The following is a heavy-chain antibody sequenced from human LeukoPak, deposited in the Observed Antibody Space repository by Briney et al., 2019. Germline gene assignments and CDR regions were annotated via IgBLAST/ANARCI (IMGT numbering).Heavy chain of an antibody. J-gene: IGHJ4*02. Sequence: SETLSLTCTVSGGSISSYYWSWIRQPPGKGLEWIGYIYYGGSTSYNPSLKSRVTISVDTSKNQFSLKLTSLTAADTAVYYCARGASNGWYASDYWGQGTLVTVSS. CDR3: ARGASNGWYASDY. CDR1: GGSISSYY. D-gene: IGHD6-19*01. V-gene: IGHV4-59*01. CDR2: IYYGGST.